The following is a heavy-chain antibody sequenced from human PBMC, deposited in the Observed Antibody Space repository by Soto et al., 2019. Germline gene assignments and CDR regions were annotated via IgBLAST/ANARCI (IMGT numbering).Heavy chain of an antibody. J-gene: IGHJ6*03. CDR1: GFTFSSYA. V-gene: IGHV3-23*01. D-gene: IGHD2-15*01. CDR3: ARWPRYCSGGNCYSANMDV. CDR2: ISGSGGST. Sequence: GGSLRLSCAGSGFTFSSYAMSWVRQAPWKGLEWVSAISGSGGSTYFADSVKGRFTISRDNSKNTLSLQLNSLRAEDTAVYYCARWPRYCSGGNCYSANMDVWGKGTTVTVSS.